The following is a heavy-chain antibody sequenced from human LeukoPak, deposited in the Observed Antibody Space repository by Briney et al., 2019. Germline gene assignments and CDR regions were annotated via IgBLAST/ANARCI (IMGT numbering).Heavy chain of an antibody. Sequence: PGGSLRLSCAASGFTFSSYGMHWVRRAPGKGLEWVAVIWYDGSNKYYADSVKGRFTISRDNSKNTLYLQMNSLRAEDTAVYYCARDTRLYYFDSSDFDYWGQGTLVTVSS. CDR3: ARDTRLYYFDSSDFDY. CDR1: GFTFSSYG. V-gene: IGHV3-33*01. D-gene: IGHD3-22*01. CDR2: IWYDGSNK. J-gene: IGHJ4*02.